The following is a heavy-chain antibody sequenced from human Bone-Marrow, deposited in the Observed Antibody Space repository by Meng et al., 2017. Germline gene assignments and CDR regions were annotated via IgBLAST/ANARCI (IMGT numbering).Heavy chain of an antibody. CDR3: ARGVKGFGELLGWYFDL. J-gene: IGHJ2*01. CDR2: IIPIFGTA. D-gene: IGHD3-10*01. V-gene: IGHV1-69*01. CDR1: GGTFSSYA. Sequence: QGRLVRPGAEVKKPGSSVKVSCKASGGTFSSYAISWVRQAPGQGLEWMGGIIPIFGTANYAQKFQGRVTITADESTSTAYMELSSLRSEDTAVYYCARGVKGFGELLGWYFDLWGRGTLVTVSS.